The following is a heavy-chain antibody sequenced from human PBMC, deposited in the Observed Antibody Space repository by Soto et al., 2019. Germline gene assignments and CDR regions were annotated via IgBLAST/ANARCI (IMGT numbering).Heavy chain of an antibody. CDR3: ARHLRAYYGMDV. CDR1: GGTFSSYT. V-gene: IGHV1-69*02. CDR2: IIPILGIA. Sequence: QVQLVQSGAEVKKPGSSVKVSCKASGGTFSSYTISWVRQAPGQGLEWMGRIIPILGIANYAQKFQGRVTITAEKSTSTAYMELSSLRSEDTAVYYWARHLRAYYGMDVWGQGTTVTVSS. D-gene: IGHD3-3*02. J-gene: IGHJ6*02.